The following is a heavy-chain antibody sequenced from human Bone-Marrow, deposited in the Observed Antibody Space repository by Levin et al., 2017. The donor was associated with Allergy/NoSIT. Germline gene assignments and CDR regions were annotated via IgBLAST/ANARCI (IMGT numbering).Heavy chain of an antibody. CDR1: GFTFSSYA. Sequence: GSLKISCAASGFTFSSYAMSWVRQAPGKGLEWVSAISGSGGSTYYADSVKGRFTISRDNSKNTLYLQMNSLRAEDTAVYYCAKDDSSGYPAFDYWGQGTLVTVSS. D-gene: IGHD3-22*01. V-gene: IGHV3-23*01. J-gene: IGHJ4*02. CDR2: ISGSGGST. CDR3: AKDDSSGYPAFDY.